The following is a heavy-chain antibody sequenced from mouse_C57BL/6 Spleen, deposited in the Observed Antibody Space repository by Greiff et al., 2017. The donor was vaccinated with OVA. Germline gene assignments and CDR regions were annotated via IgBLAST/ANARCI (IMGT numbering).Heavy chain of an antibody. V-gene: IGHV2-2*01. CDR2: IWSGGST. D-gene: IGHD2-5*01. CDR3: ARNWDYSNYGFAY. J-gene: IGHJ3*01. CDR1: GFSLTSYG. Sequence: VKLMESGPGLVQPSQSLSITCTVSGFSLTSYGVHWVRQSPGKGLEWLGVIWSGGSTDYNAAFISRLSISKDNSKSQVFFKMNSLQADDTAIYYCARNWDYSNYGFAYWGQGTLVTVSA.